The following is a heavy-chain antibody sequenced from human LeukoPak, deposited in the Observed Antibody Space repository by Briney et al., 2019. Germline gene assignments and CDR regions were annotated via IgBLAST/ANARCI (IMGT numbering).Heavy chain of an antibody. CDR2: SNPSGDST. CDR1: GYTFTNYY. D-gene: IGHD6-19*01. CDR3: ARKGIAVAGTDY. V-gene: IGHV1-46*01. J-gene: IGHJ4*02. Sequence: VASVKVSCKASGYTFTNYYIHWVRQAPGHGLEWMGISNPSGDSTNYAQKLQGRVTMTTDTSTSTAYMELRSLRSDDTAVYYCARKGIAVAGTDYWGQGTLVTVSS.